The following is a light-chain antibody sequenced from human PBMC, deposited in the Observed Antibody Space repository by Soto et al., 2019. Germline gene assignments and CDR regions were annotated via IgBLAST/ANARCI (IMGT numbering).Light chain of an antibody. CDR3: QQANNFPLT. J-gene: IGKJ4*01. CDR1: QDIRSW. V-gene: IGKV1-12*01. CDR2: AAS. Sequence: DIQMTQSPSSVSASVGDRVTISCRASQDIRSWLGWYQQKSGRAPKLLIYAASSLQSVVPSRFSGSGSGTDFTLTISSLQPEDFATYYCQQANNFPLTFGGGTKVEI.